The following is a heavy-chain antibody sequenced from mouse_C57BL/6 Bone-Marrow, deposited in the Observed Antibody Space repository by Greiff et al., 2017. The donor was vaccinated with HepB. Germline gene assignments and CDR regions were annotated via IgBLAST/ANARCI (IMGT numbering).Heavy chain of an antibody. V-gene: IGHV10-1*01. CDR1: GFSFNTYA. J-gene: IGHJ1*03. Sequence: EVQVVESGGGLVQPKGSLKLSCAASGFSFNTYAMNWVRQAPGKGLEWVARIRSKSNNYATYYADSVKDRFTISRDDSESMLYLQMNNLKTEDTAMYYCVVGFITTVVAPRYFDVWGTGTTVTVSS. CDR3: VVGFITTVVAPRYFDV. CDR2: IRSKSNNYAT. D-gene: IGHD1-1*01.